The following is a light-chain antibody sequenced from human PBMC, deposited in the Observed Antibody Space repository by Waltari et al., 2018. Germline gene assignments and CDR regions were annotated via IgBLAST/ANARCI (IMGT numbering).Light chain of an antibody. Sequence: DIQMTQSPSSLSASVGDRVTIPCRASQSITSSLNWYPQRPGKAPKLLIYAASSLNSGVPSRFSGSGSATDFTLTINSLQPEDFATYYGQQSHSSPLTFGGGTKVEN. CDR1: QSITSS. CDR3: QQSHSSPLT. J-gene: IGKJ4*01. V-gene: IGKV1-39*01. CDR2: AAS.